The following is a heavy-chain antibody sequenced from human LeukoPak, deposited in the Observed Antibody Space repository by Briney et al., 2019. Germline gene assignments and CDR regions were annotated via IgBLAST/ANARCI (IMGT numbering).Heavy chain of an antibody. Sequence: GGSLRLSCAASGFTFSGYWMHWVRQAPGKGLVWVSRVNTDRSTTTYADSVKGRFTISRDNAKNTLYLQMNSLRAEDTAVYYCARHRGYSYGSNYFDYWGQGALVTVSS. CDR2: VNTDRSTT. J-gene: IGHJ4*02. D-gene: IGHD5-18*01. CDR1: GFTFSGYW. CDR3: ARHRGYSYGSNYFDY. V-gene: IGHV3-74*01.